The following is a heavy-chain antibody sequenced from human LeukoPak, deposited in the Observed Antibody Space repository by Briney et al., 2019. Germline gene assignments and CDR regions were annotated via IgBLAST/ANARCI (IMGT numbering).Heavy chain of an antibody. J-gene: IGHJ4*02. CDR3: ARDTAMVIDY. V-gene: IGHV3-11*06. Sequence: AGSLRLSCAASGFTFTGYYMSWIRQAPGKGLEWISYISSSGRYTHYADSLKGRFTISRDNAINSLYLQINSLTAEDTAVYFCARDTAMVIDYWGRGTLVTVSS. CDR1: GFTFTGYY. CDR2: ISSSGRYT. D-gene: IGHD2-21*01.